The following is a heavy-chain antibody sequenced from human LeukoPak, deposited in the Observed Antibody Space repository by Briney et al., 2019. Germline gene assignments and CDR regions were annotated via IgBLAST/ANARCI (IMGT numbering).Heavy chain of an antibody. D-gene: IGHD5-12*01. CDR1: GGSVSSSTYY. CDR3: ARGGSPDIVATTNPYYFDY. J-gene: IGHJ4*02. CDR2: FYYGST. Sequence: SETLSLTCTVSGGSVSSSTYYWGRIRQPPGKGLEWIGSFYYGSTSYNASLKGRVTISVDTSKNQFSLKLSSVTAADTAVYYCARGGSPDIVATTNPYYFDYWGQGTLVTVSS. V-gene: IGHV4-39*07.